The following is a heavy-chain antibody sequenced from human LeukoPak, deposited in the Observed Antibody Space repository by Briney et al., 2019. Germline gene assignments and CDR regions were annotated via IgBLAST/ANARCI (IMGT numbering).Heavy chain of an antibody. CDR1: GFTFSSYS. Sequence: GGSLRLSCAASGFTFSSYSMNWVRQAPGKGLEWVSSISSSSSYIYYADSVKGRFTISRDNSKNTLYLQMNSLRAEDTAVYYCAKFRSGSYYDYMDVWGKGTTVTVSS. J-gene: IGHJ6*03. CDR2: ISSSSSYI. V-gene: IGHV3-21*04. CDR3: AKFRSGSYYDYMDV. D-gene: IGHD3-3*01.